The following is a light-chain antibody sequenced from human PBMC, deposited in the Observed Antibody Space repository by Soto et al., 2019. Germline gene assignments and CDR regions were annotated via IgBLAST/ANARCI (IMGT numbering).Light chain of an antibody. CDR1: QSVNSN. CDR3: QQYNVWPLT. V-gene: IGKV3-15*01. J-gene: IGKJ4*01. Sequence: EIVMTQSPVTLSVSPGDRATLSCRASQSVNSNLAWYQHKPGQTPKLLIYVASTRATGIPARFSGSGSGTEFTLTSSILQSEDFAVYYCQQYNVWPLTFGGGTKVEFK. CDR2: VAS.